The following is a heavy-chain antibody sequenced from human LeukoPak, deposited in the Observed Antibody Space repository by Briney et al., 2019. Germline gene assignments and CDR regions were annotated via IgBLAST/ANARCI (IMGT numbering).Heavy chain of an antibody. CDR2: IYYSGTT. CDR1: GGSISSHY. D-gene: IGHD6-13*01. J-gene: IGHJ4*02. Sequence: SETLSLTCTVSGGSISSHYWSWIRQPLGKGLEWIGYIYYSGTTNYNPSLKSRVTISVDTSKNQFSLKLSSATAADTAVYYCARGVYIAAAQYGYWGQGTLVTVSS. V-gene: IGHV4-59*11. CDR3: ARGVYIAAAQYGY.